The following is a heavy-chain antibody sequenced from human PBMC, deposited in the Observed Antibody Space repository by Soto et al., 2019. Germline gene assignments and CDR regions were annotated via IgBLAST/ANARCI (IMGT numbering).Heavy chain of an antibody. CDR1: GGSISSNKW. Sequence: PSETLSLTCAVYGGSISSNKWWSRVRQPPGKGLEWIGEIYHSGSTNYNPSLKSRVTISLDKSKNQFSLKLTSVTAADSAVYYCARDDHIVVVPTSLGAMDVWGQGTTVTVS. CDR3: ARDDHIVVVPTSLGAMDV. D-gene: IGHD2-2*01. V-gene: IGHV4-4*02. CDR2: IYHSGST. J-gene: IGHJ6*02.